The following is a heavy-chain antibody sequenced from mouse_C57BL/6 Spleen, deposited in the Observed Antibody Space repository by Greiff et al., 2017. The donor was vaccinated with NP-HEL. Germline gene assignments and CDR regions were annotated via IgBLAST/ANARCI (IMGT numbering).Heavy chain of an antibody. CDR2: IYPGDGDT. D-gene: IGHD3-1*01. CDR3: ARATAFDY. Sequence: QVQLKESGPELVKPGASVKISCKASGYAFSSSWMNWVKQRPGKGLEWIGRIYPGDGDTNYNGKFKGKATLTADKSSSTAYMQLSSLTSEDSAVYFCARATAFDYWGQGTTLTVSS. CDR1: GYAFSSSW. V-gene: IGHV1-82*01. J-gene: IGHJ2*01.